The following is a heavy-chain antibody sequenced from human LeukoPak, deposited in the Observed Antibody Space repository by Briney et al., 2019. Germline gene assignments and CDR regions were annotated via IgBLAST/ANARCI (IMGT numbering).Heavy chain of an antibody. CDR2: INPSGGST. CDR1: GYTFTSNY. Sequence: ASVKVSCKAFGYTFTSNYMHWVRQAPGQGLEWMGIINPSGGSTSYAQKFQGRVTMTRDMSTSTVYMELSSLRSEDTAVYYCARDVRPDYYDSSGYNFDYWGQGTLVTVSS. D-gene: IGHD3-22*01. CDR3: ARDVRPDYYDSSGYNFDY. J-gene: IGHJ4*02. V-gene: IGHV1-46*01.